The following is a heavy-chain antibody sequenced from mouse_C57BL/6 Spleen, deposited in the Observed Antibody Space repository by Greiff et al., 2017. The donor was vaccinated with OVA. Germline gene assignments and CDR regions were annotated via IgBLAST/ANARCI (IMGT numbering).Heavy chain of an antibody. J-gene: IGHJ2*01. CDR3: ARVGLGRIFDY. CDR2: ISDGGSYT. CDR1: GFTFSSYA. D-gene: IGHD4-1*01. V-gene: IGHV5-4*03. Sequence: DVMLVESGGGLVKPGGSLKLSCAASGFTFSSYAMSWVRQTPEKRLEWVATISDGGSYTYYPDNVKGRFTISRDNAKNNLYLQMSHLKSEDTAMYYCARVGLGRIFDYWGQGTTLTVSS.